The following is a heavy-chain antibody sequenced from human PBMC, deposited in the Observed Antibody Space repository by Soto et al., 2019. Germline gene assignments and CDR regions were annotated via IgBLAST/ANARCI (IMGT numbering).Heavy chain of an antibody. CDR3: AREGIDYDSSGLDY. CDR2: INHSGST. J-gene: IGHJ4*02. V-gene: IGHV4-34*01. D-gene: IGHD3-22*01. Sequence: SETLSLTCAVYGGSFSCYYWSWIRQPPGKGLEWIGEINHSGSTNYNPSLKSRVTISVDTSKNQFSLKLSSVTAADTAVYYCAREGIDYDSSGLDYWGQGTLVTVSS. CDR1: GGSFSCYY.